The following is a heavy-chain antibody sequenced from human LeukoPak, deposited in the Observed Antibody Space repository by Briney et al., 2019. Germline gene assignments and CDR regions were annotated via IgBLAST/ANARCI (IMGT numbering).Heavy chain of an antibody. J-gene: IGHJ5*02. Sequence: SETLSLTCLVSGGSLRGQHWKWIRQPPGKVLEWIGYIFSSGNTNSNPSLRSRLTLSLDASKNQFSLKLKSVTAADTAVYYCARDGGARSFTNGLNWFDPWGQRILVTVSS. CDR1: GGSLRGQH. CDR2: IFSSGNT. CDR3: ARDGGARSFTNGLNWFDP. V-gene: IGHV4-59*11. D-gene: IGHD2-8*01.